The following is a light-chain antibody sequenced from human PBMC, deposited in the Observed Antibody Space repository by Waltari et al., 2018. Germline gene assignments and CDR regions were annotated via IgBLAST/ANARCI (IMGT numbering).Light chain of an antibody. Sequence: QSALTQPPSASGSPGQSVTISCTGTSSDVGGYNYVSWYQQHPGKAPKLMIYEGSKRPSGVPDRFAGSTSGNTASLTVSGLQAEDEADYYCSSYAGSNDYVFGTGTKVTVL. CDR2: EGS. V-gene: IGLV2-8*01. J-gene: IGLJ1*01. CDR3: SSYAGSNDYV. CDR1: SSDVGGYNY.